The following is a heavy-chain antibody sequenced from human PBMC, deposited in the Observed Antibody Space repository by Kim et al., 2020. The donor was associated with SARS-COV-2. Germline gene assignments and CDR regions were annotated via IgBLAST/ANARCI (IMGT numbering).Heavy chain of an antibody. CDR2: IHHSGST. Sequence: SETLSLTCAVSGYSISSGYYWGWIRQPPGKGLEWIGSIHHSGSTYYNPSLKSRVGISIDTSKNQFSLRLNSVTAADTAVYYCTSKYYYDTSGFYYADWWVQGTLVTVSS. CDR3: TSKYYYDTSGFYYADW. D-gene: IGHD3-22*01. V-gene: IGHV4-38-2*01. CDR1: GYSISSGYY. J-gene: IGHJ1*01.